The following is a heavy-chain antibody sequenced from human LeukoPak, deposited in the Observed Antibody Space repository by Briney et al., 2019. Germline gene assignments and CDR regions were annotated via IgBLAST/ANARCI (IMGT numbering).Heavy chain of an antibody. V-gene: IGHV4-38-2*02. CDR2: IYHSGST. CDR1: GYSIRSGYY. J-gene: IGHJ4*02. Sequence: SETLSLTCTVSGYSIRSGYYWGWIRQLPGKGLEWIGSIYHSGSTYYNPSLSSRVTISVDTSKNQFSLKQSSVTAADTAVYYCAREGYYDFWTPSYYFDYWGQGTLVTVSS. D-gene: IGHD3-3*01. CDR3: AREGYYDFWTPSYYFDY.